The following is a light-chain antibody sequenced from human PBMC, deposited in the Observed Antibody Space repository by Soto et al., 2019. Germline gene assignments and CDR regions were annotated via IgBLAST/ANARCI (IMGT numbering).Light chain of an antibody. V-gene: IGLV1-40*01. Sequence: QSVLTQPPSVSGVPGQRVTISCTGSSSNIGAHYDVHWYQQLPGTAPKLLIYGNSIRPSGVPDRFSGSKSGTSASLAITGLQAEDEADYYCQSYDSSLSGVVFGGGTKLTVL. J-gene: IGLJ2*01. CDR3: QSYDSSLSGVV. CDR2: GNS. CDR1: SSNIGAHYD.